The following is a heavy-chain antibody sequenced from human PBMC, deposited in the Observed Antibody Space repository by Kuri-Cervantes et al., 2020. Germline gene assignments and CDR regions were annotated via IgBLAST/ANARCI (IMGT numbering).Heavy chain of an antibody. CDR2: IYYSGST. J-gene: IGHJ6*02. CDR1: GGSISSSSYY. D-gene: IGHD3-3*01. Sequence: SETLSLTCTVSGGSISSSSYYWGWIRQPPGKGLEWIGSIYYSGSTYYNPSLKSRVTISVDTSKNQFSLKLSSVTAADTAVYYCARLGTAPSFWSGYYTDYGMDVWGQGTTVTVSS. V-gene: IGHV4-39*01. CDR3: ARLGTAPSFWSGYYTDYGMDV.